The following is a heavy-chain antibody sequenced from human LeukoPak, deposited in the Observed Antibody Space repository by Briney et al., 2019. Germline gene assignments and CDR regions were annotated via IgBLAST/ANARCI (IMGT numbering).Heavy chain of an antibody. Sequence: PSETLSLTCAVYGGPFSGHYWRWIRQPPGKGLEWIGEINHSGSANYSPSLKSRVTLSVDTSKNQFSLKLSYVTAADTAVYYCARGFISGSYYGRLFDYWGQGTLVTVSS. CDR3: ARGFISGSYYGRLFDY. CDR1: GGPFSGHY. D-gene: IGHD1-26*01. CDR2: INHSGSA. V-gene: IGHV4-34*01. J-gene: IGHJ4*02.